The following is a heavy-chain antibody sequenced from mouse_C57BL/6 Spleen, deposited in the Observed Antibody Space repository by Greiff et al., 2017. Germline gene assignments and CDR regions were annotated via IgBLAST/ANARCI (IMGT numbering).Heavy chain of an antibody. CDR2: IDPSDSYT. CDR1: GYTFTSYW. CDR3: ARNYGSSYAMDY. V-gene: IGHV1-50*01. D-gene: IGHD1-1*01. Sequence: QVQLQQPGAELVKPGASVKLSCKASGYTFTSYWMQWVKQRPGQGLEWIGEIDPSDSYTNYNQKFKGKSTLTVDKSSSTAYMQLSSLTSEDSAVYYCARNYGSSYAMDYWGQGTSVTVSS. J-gene: IGHJ4*01.